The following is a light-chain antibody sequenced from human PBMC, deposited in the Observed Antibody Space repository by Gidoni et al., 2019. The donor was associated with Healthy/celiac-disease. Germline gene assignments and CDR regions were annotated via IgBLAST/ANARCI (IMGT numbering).Light chain of an antibody. CDR3: QQRSNWPRVT. J-gene: IGKJ3*01. V-gene: IGKV3-11*01. Sequence: DIVLTQSPATLSLSPGERATLSCRASQSVSSYLAWYQQKPGQAPRLLIYDASNRATGIPARFSGSGSGTDFTLTISSLEPEDCAVYYCQQRSNWPRVTFGPGTKVDIK. CDR2: DAS. CDR1: QSVSSY.